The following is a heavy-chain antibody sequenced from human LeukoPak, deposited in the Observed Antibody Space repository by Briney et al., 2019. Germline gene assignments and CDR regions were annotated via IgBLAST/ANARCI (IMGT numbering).Heavy chain of an antibody. CDR3: ARGSGFGESFFDY. Sequence: PGGSLRLSCAASGFTFSAYWMNWVRQGPGKGLVWVARVDTDGSTVNYADSVKGRFTISRDNAKNSLYLQMNSLRAEDTAVYYCARGSGFGESFFDYWGQGTLVTVSS. J-gene: IGHJ4*02. D-gene: IGHD3-10*01. V-gene: IGHV3-74*01. CDR1: GFTFSAYW. CDR2: VDTDGSTV.